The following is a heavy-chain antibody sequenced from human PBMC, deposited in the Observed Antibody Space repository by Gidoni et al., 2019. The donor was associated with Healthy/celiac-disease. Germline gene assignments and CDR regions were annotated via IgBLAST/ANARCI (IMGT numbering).Heavy chain of an antibody. CDR1: GYTFTSYA. V-gene: IGHV1-3*01. CDR2: INAGNGNT. Sequence: QVQLVQSGAEVKKPGASVKVSCKASGYTFTSYAMHWVRQAPGQRLEWMGRINAGNGNTKYSQKFQGRVTITRDTSASTAYMELSSLRSEDTAVYYCARDKGSSSAGWFDPWGQGTLVTVSS. J-gene: IGHJ5*02. D-gene: IGHD6-6*01. CDR3: ARDKGSSSAGWFDP.